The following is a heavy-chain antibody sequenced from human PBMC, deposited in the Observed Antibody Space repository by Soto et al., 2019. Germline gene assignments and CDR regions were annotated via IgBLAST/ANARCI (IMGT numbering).Heavy chain of an antibody. CDR1: GGSISRGDYY. J-gene: IGHJ4*02. D-gene: IGHD3-22*01. CDR2: IYYSGST. Sequence: TLCLTGTVSGGSISRGDYYWSWIRQPPGKGLEWIGYIYYSGSTYYNPSLKSRVTISVDTSKNQFSLKLSSVTAADTAVYYCARVGSGYYDSSGYPSFDYWGQGTLVTVSS. CDR3: ARVGSGYYDSSGYPSFDY. V-gene: IGHV4-30-4*01.